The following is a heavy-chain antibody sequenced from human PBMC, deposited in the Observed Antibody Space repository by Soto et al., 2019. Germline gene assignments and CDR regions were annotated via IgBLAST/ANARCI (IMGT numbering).Heavy chain of an antibody. CDR2: ISSASSET. CDR1: GFTFSRVS. CDR3: ARVAY. J-gene: IGHJ4*02. V-gene: IGHV3-21*04. Sequence: EVTLRLSGEASGFTFSRVSMHWVRQVPGKGLEWVASISSASSETWYADSVKGRFIISRDNAQNSLFLQTNTLRPEDSAIYYCARVAYWGPGTQVTVSS.